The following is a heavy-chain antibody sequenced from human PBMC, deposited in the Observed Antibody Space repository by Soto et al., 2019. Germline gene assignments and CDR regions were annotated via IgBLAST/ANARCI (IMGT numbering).Heavy chain of an antibody. CDR2: ISSSSSYI. CDR1: GFIFDIYS. V-gene: IGHV3-21*01. CDR3: ARDRGAASDIRYYYYGIDV. D-gene: IGHD3-10*01. Sequence: EVQLVESGGGLVKPGGSLRLSCAASGFIFDIYSMTWVRQAPGKGLEWVSSISSSSSYIYYADSVKGRFTISRDNAENSLYLQMSSLRADDTAVYYCARDRGAASDIRYYYYGIDVWGHGNTVTVSS. J-gene: IGHJ6*02.